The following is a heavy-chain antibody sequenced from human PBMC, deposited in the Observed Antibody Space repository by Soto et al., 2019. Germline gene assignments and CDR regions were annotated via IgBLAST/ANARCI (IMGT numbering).Heavy chain of an antibody. CDR2: IYPGDSDT. CDR3: ARIAGATSYCYYGMDV. CDR1: GYSFTSYW. Sequence: GESLKISCKGSGYSFTSYWIGWVRQMPGKGLEWMGIIYPGDSDTRYSPSFQGQVTISADKSISTAYLQWSSLKASDTAMYYCARIAGATSYCYYGMDVWGQGTTVTVSS. J-gene: IGHJ6*02. V-gene: IGHV5-51*01. D-gene: IGHD1-26*01.